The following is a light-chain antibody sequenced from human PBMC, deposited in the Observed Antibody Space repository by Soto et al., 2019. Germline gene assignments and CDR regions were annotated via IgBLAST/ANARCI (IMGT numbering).Light chain of an antibody. CDR1: QIVNNNY. CDR3: QQSAKAPLT. Sequence: EIVLTHSPGTLSLSPGERATLSCRASQIVNNNYLAWYQQKPGQAPRLVIYAASSRATGVPDRFSGSGSGTDFSLTISRMEPEDFAVYYCQQSAKAPLTFGQGTKVEIK. CDR2: AAS. V-gene: IGKV3-20*01. J-gene: IGKJ1*01.